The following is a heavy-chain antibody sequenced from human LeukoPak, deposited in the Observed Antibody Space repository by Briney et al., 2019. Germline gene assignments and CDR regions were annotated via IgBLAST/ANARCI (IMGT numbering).Heavy chain of an antibody. CDR2: IKSKTDGGTT. CDR3: TTDGAGSDYGDSNDAFDI. Sequence: GGSLRLSCAASGFTFSNAWMSWVRQAPGKGLEWVGRIKSKTDGGTTDYAAPVKGRFTIPRDDSKNTLYLQMNSLKTEDTAVYYCTTDGAGSDYGDSNDAFDIWGQGTMVTVSS. V-gene: IGHV3-15*01. D-gene: IGHD4-17*01. CDR1: GFTFSNAW. J-gene: IGHJ3*02.